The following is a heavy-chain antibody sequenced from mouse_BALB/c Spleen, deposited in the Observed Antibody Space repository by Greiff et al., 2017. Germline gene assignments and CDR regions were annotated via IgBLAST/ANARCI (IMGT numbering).Heavy chain of an antibody. V-gene: IGHV5-17*02. CDR1: GFTFSSFG. D-gene: IGHD2-2*01. CDR2: ISSGSSTI. Sequence: EVKLVESGGGLVQPGGSRKLSCAASGFTFSSFGMHWVRQAPEKGLEWVAYISSGSSTIYYADTVKGRFTISRDNPKNTLFLQMTSLRSEDTAMYYCARGDYGYDGAMDYWGQGTSVTVSS. J-gene: IGHJ4*01. CDR3: ARGDYGYDGAMDY.